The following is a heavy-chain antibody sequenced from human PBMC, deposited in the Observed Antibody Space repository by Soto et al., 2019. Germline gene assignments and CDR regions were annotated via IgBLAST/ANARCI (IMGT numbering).Heavy chain of an antibody. D-gene: IGHD3-10*01. CDR3: AKNSGWFNT. V-gene: IGHV3-23*01. Sequence: GGSLRLSCAASGFPFSITDMTRVRLAPGKGLDWVSAIDGSGGTTYYADSVKGRFTISRDNSMNTVYLLMNSLRADYTALYYCAKNSGWFNTLAQAALVPVSS. CDR1: GFPFSITD. CDR2: IDGSGGTT. J-gene: IGHJ5*02.